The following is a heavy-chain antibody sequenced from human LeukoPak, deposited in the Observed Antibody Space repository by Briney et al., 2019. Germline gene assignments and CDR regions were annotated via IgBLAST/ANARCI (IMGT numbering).Heavy chain of an antibody. CDR3: AELGITMIGGV. CDR2: ISSSGSII. CDR1: GFTFSSYE. Sequence: GGSLRLSCAASGFTFSSYEMKWVRQAPGKGVEWVSYISSSGSIIYYADSVKGRFTISRDNAKNSLYLQMNSLRAEDTAVYYCAELGITMIGGVWGKGTTVTISS. J-gene: IGHJ6*04. D-gene: IGHD3-10*02. V-gene: IGHV3-48*03.